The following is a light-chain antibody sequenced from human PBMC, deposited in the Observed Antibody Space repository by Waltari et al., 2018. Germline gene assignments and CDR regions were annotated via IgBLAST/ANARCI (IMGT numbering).Light chain of an antibody. CDR1: QSVSSY. CDR2: NAS. CDR3: QQRNNWLIT. Sequence: IGLTQTPATLSLSPGEIATLSCRASQSVSSYLAWYQQKPGKAPRLLMYNASNRATGIPARFSGSGSGTDFTLTISSLEPEDFAVYYCQQRNNWLITFGQGTRLEIK. J-gene: IGKJ5*01. V-gene: IGKV3-11*01.